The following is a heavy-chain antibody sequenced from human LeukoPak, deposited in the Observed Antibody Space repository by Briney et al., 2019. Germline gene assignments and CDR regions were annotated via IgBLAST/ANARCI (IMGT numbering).Heavy chain of an antibody. V-gene: IGHV3-43*01. CDR2: ISWDGGST. CDR3: ARGDLFDY. Sequence: GGSLRLSCAASGFTFDDYTMHWVRQAPGKGLEWVSLISWDGGSTYYADSVKGRFTISRDNSKNTLYLQMNSLRAEDTAVYYCARGDLFDYWGQGTLVTVSS. D-gene: IGHD2-21*02. J-gene: IGHJ4*02. CDR1: GFTFDDYT.